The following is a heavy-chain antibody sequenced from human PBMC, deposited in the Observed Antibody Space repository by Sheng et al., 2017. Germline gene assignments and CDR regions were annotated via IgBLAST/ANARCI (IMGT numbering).Heavy chain of an antibody. D-gene: IGHD4-17*01. Sequence: EVQLVESGGGLVKPGGSLRLSCAASGFTFSSYSMNWVXQAPGKGLEWVSSITSGSRYIYYADSVQGRFTISRDNAKNSLYLQMNSLRAEDTAVYYCARATVTTQIRTFDYWGQGTLVTVSS. CDR3: ARATVTTQIRTFDY. J-gene: IGHJ4*02. V-gene: IGHV3-21*01. CDR2: ITSGSRYI. CDR1: GFTFSSYS.